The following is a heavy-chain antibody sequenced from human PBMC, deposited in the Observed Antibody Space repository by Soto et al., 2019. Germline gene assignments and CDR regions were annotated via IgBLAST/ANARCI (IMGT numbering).Heavy chain of an antibody. CDR2: IFPADSET. CDR3: ARRYCSGGSCNGQNWFDP. V-gene: IGHV5-51*03. D-gene: IGHD2-15*01. Sequence: EVQLVQSGAEVKKPGESLKISCKGSGYSFTSFWIAWVRQMPDKGLEWMGIIFPADSETRYSPSFQGQVTMSADKSISTVYLQWHNLKASDTAIYYCARRYCSGGSCNGQNWFDPWGQGTLVTVSS. CDR1: GYSFTSFW. J-gene: IGHJ5*02.